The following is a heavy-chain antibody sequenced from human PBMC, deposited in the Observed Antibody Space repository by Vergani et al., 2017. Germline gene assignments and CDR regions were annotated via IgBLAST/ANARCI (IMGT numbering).Heavy chain of an antibody. D-gene: IGHD3-22*01. V-gene: IGHV1-2*02. Sequence: QVQLVQSGAEVKKPGASVKVSCKASGYTFTGYYMHWVRQAPGQGLEWMGWINPNSGGTNYAQKFQGRVTMTRDTSLSTAYMELSRLRSDDTAVYYCARSPWRYDSSGYYPPDPWGQGTLVTVSS. CDR2: INPNSGGT. J-gene: IGHJ5*02. CDR3: ARSPWRYDSSGYYPPDP. CDR1: GYTFTGYY.